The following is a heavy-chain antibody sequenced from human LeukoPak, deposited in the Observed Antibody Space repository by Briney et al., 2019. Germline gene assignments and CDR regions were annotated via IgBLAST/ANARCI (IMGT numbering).Heavy chain of an antibody. Sequence: GGSLRLSCSASGXTFSSSSMHWVRRAPGKGLVWVSRISSDGTSTNYADSVKGRFIISRDNAKNTLYLQMNSLRAEDTAVYFCARVRSSSWFDYWGQGTLVAVSS. CDR3: ARVRSSSWFDY. CDR1: GXTFSSSS. CDR2: ISSDGTST. J-gene: IGHJ4*02. V-gene: IGHV3-74*01. D-gene: IGHD6-13*01.